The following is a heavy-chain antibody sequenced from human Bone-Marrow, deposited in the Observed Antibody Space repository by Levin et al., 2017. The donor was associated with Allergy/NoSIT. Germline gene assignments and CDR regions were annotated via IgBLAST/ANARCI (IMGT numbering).Heavy chain of an antibody. D-gene: IGHD3-3*01. Sequence: GGSLRLSWAASGFDFNTCAMNWVRQAPGEGLQWVSSISGNGISTYYADAVKGRFIISRDNSKNTLFLELNSLRVDDTAFYYCARTPTPYYEPFFDYWGHGLLVTVSS. J-gene: IGHJ4*01. V-gene: IGHV3-23*01. CDR2: ISGNGIST. CDR3: ARTPTPYYEPFFDY. CDR1: GFDFNTCA.